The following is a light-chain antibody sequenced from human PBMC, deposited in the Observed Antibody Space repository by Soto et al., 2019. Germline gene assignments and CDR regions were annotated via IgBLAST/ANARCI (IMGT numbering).Light chain of an antibody. V-gene: IGKV2-28*01. CDR2: LGS. J-gene: IGKJ4*01. CDR3: MQALQTPVT. Sequence: DIVMTQSPVLRSVTPGEAASISCRSIQSLVYSNGYNYLDWYLQKPGQSPQLLIYLGSHRASGVSDRFSGSGSGTDFTLKISRLEAEDVGIYYCMQALQTPVTFGGGTKVDIK. CDR1: QSLVYSNGYNY.